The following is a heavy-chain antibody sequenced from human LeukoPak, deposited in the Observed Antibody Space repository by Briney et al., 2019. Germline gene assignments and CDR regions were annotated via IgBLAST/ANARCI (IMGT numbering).Heavy chain of an antibody. CDR2: ISGSGGST. CDR3: AKDQSSGYCFDY. J-gene: IGHJ4*02. Sequence: VGSLRLSCVASGFTFSSYAMSWVRQAPGKGLEWVSAISGSGGSTYYADSVKGRFTISRDNSKNALYLQMNSLRAEDTAVYYCAKDQSSGYCFDYWGQGTLVTVSS. D-gene: IGHD5-12*01. CDR1: GFTFSSYA. V-gene: IGHV3-23*01.